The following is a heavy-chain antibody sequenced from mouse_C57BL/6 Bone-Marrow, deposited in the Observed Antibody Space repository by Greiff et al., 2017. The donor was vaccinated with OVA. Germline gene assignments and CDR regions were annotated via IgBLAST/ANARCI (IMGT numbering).Heavy chain of an antibody. Sequence: EASGIDFSRYWMSWVRRAPGKGLEWIGEINPDSSTINYAPSLKDKFIISRDNAKNTLYLQMSKVRSEDTALYYCARGGLYGYLAYWGQGTLVTVAA. J-gene: IGHJ3*01. CDR1: GIDFSRYW. CDR3: ARGGLYGYLAY. V-gene: IGHV4-1*01. CDR2: INPDSSTI. D-gene: IGHD2-2*01.